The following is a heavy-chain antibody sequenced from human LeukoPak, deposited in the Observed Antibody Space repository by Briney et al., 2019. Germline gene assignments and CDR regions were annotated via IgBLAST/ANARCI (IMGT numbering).Heavy chain of an antibody. D-gene: IGHD5-18*01. CDR2: IFGSGGSP. J-gene: IGHJ4*02. Sequence: GGSLRLSCEASGFTFGSFAMYWVRQAPGKGLDWIAGIFGSGGSPHYADSVKGRFTISRDNSKNTVYLQINGLRAEDTAVYYCGKTTAGYSSGQKPAWPVDYWGQGTLVTVSS. V-gene: IGHV3-23*01. CDR3: GKTTAGYSSGQKPAWPVDY. CDR1: GFTFGSFA.